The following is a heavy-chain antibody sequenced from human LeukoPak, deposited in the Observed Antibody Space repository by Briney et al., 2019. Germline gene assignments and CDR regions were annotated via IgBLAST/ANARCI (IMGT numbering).Heavy chain of an antibody. CDR1: GFTFSSHA. J-gene: IGHJ4*02. CDR3: ARSGWRCSGGSCYYWENY. V-gene: IGHV3-23*01. D-gene: IGHD2-15*01. Sequence: GGSLRLSCSASGFTFSSHAVNWVRQPPGKGLEWVSSISGGGGTTYYADSVKSRFTISRDNSKSTLYLQMNSLRADDTAVYYCARSGWRCSGGSCYYWENYWGQGTLVTVSS. CDR2: ISGGGGTT.